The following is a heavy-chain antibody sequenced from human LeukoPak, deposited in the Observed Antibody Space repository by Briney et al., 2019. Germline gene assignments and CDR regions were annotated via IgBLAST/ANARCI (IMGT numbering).Heavy chain of an antibody. CDR3: ARGEWELYPFDY. Sequence: GGSLRLSCAASGFIISRNYMSWVRQAPGKGLEWVSVIYSGGSTYYADSVKGRFTISRDNSKNTLYLQLNSLTTDDTAMYYCARGEWELYPFDYGGQGTLVTVSS. CDR1: GFIISRNY. CDR2: IYSGGST. J-gene: IGHJ4*02. D-gene: IGHD1-26*01. V-gene: IGHV3-66*02.